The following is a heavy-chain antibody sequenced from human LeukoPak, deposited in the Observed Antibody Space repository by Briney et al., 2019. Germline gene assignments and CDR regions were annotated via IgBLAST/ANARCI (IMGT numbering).Heavy chain of an antibody. V-gene: IGHV4-39*07. Sequence: SETLSLTCTVSGDSISSNSYYWGWIRQPPGKGLEWIGEINHSGSTNYNPSLKSRVTISVDTSKNQFSLKLSSVTAADTAVYYCARSVKRITIFGVVTRGLDYWGQGTLVTVSS. D-gene: IGHD3-3*01. CDR1: GDSISSNSYY. CDR3: ARSVKRITIFGVVTRGLDY. J-gene: IGHJ4*02. CDR2: INHSGST.